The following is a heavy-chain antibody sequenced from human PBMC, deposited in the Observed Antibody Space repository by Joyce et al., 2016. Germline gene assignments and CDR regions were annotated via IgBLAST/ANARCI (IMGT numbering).Heavy chain of an antibody. D-gene: IGHD3-9*01. V-gene: IGHV1-24*01. CDR2: FDPEDGET. Sequence: QVQLIQSGAEVKKPGASVKVSCKVSGYTLTDLSMHWVRQAPGEGLEWMGAFDPEDGETIYPQKFKGRVTMTEDTSTDTAYMELRSLRYEDTAVYYCTTSSDILTGSEGWFDPWGQGTLVTVSS. CDR1: GYTLTDLS. CDR3: TTSSDILTGSEGWFDP. J-gene: IGHJ5*02.